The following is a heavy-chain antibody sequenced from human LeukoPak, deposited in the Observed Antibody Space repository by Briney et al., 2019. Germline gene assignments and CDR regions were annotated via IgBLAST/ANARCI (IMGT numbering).Heavy chain of an antibody. Sequence: GGSLRLSCAASGFTFSSYWMHWVRQAPGKGLVWVSRISTDGSSTSYTDSVKGRFTISRDNAKNTLYLQMNSLTAEDTAVYYCARDPKQLIVGAATGGDWGQGTLVTVSS. CDR1: GFTFSSYW. V-gene: IGHV3-74*01. D-gene: IGHD1-26*01. CDR3: ARDPKQLIVGAATGGD. J-gene: IGHJ4*02. CDR2: ISTDGSST.